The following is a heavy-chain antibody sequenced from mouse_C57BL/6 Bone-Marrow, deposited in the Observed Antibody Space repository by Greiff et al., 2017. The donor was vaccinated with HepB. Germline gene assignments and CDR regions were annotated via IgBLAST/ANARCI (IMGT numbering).Heavy chain of an antibody. CDR1: GFTFSDYG. D-gene: IGHD2-4*01. CDR3: ARGDDYDVWFAY. Sequence: EMKLMESGGGLVKPGGSLKLSCAASGFTFSDYGMHWVRQAPEKGLEWVAYISSGSSTIYYADTVKGRFTISRDNAKNTLFLQMTSLRSEDTAMYYCARGDDYDVWFAYWGQGTLVTVSA. CDR2: ISSGSSTI. V-gene: IGHV5-17*01. J-gene: IGHJ3*01.